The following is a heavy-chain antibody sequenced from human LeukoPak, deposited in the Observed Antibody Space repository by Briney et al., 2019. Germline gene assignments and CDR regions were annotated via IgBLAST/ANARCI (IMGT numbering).Heavy chain of an antibody. CDR3: ARDWVDY. V-gene: IGHV3-21*01. Sequence: GGSLRLSCVASGFTFSSYTMNWVRQAPGKGLEWVSSISSSSSYIYYAGSVKGRFTISRDHAKNSLHLQMNSLRAEDTAVYYCARDWVDYWGQGTLVTVSS. D-gene: IGHD3-16*01. CDR2: ISSSSSYI. J-gene: IGHJ4*02. CDR1: GFTFSSYT.